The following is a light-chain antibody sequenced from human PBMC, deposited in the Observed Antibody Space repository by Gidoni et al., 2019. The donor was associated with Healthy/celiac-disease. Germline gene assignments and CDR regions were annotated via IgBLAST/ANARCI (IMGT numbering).Light chain of an antibody. J-gene: IGKJ2*02. V-gene: IGKV2-28*01. CDR3: MQALHTPCT. CDR1: QSLLHSNGYNY. CDR2: LGS. Sequence: DIVMTQSPLSLPVTPGEPASIPCRSSQSLLHSNGYNYLDWYLQKPGQSPQLLIYLGSSRASGVPDRFSGSGSGTDFTLKISRVEAEDVGVYYCMQALHTPCTFGQGTKLEIK.